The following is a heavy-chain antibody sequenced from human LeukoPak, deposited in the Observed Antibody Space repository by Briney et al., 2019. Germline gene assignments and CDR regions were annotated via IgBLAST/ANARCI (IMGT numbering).Heavy chain of an antibody. J-gene: IGHJ4*02. Sequence: SETLCLTCTVSGGSISSYYWSWIRQPAGKGLEWIGRIYTSGSTNYNPSLKSRVTMSLDTSKNQVSLRLISVTAADTAIYFCARIMRPQLGYLDFCGQGALFTVSS. CDR3: ARIMRPQLGYLDF. CDR1: GGSISSYY. V-gene: IGHV4-4*07. CDR2: IYTSGST. D-gene: IGHD2-2*01.